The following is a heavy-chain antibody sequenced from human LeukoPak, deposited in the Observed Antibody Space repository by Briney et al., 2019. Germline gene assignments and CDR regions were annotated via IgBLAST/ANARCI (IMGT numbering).Heavy chain of an antibody. D-gene: IGHD6-13*01. CDR1: GGSISSSSYY. CDR2: IYYSGST. Sequence: PSETLSLTCTVSGGSISSSSYYWGWIRQPPGKGLEWIGSIYYSGSTYYNPSLKSRVTISVDTSKNQFSLKLSSVTAADTAVYYCARATGIAAGGTAYWGQGTLVTVSS. CDR3: ARATGIAAGGTAY. V-gene: IGHV4-39*07. J-gene: IGHJ4*02.